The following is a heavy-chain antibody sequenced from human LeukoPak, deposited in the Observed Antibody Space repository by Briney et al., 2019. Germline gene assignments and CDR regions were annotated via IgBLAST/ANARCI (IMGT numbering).Heavy chain of an antibody. V-gene: IGHV1-8*01. J-gene: IGHJ3*02. CDR2: MNPNSGNT. Sequence: ASVKVSCKASGYTFTSYDINWVRQATGQGLEWMGWMNPNSGNTGYAQKFQGRVTMTRNTSISTAYMELSSLRSEDTAVYYCARVNLWSDAFDMWGQGTMVTVSS. D-gene: IGHD3-10*01. CDR1: GYTFTSYD. CDR3: ARVNLWSDAFDM.